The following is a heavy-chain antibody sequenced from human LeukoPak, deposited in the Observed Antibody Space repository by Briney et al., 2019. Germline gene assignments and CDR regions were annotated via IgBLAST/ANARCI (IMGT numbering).Heavy chain of an antibody. Sequence: ASVKVSCKASGYTFTGYYMHWVQQAPGQGLEWMGWINPNSGGTNYAQKFQGRVTMTRDTSISTAYMELSRLRSDDTAVYYCARFFLYDNRFDPWGQGTLVTVSS. D-gene: IGHD2-2*02. CDR1: GYTFTGYY. CDR3: ARFFLYDNRFDP. CDR2: INPNSGGT. V-gene: IGHV1-2*02. J-gene: IGHJ5*02.